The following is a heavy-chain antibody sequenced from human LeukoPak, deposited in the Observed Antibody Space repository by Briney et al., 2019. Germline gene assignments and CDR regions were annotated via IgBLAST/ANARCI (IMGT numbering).Heavy chain of an antibody. Sequence: GGSLRLSRAASGFTFSSYSMNWVRQAPGKGLEWVSSVSSSSSYIYYADSVKGRFTISRDNAKNSLYLQMNSLRAEDTAVYYCARGGYYGSGSLFWFDPWGQGTLVTVSS. CDR1: GFTFSSYS. V-gene: IGHV3-21*01. J-gene: IGHJ5*02. D-gene: IGHD3-10*01. CDR3: ARGGYYGSGSLFWFDP. CDR2: VSSSSSYI.